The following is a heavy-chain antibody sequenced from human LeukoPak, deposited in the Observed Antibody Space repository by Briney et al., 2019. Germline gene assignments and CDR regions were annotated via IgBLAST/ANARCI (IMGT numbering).Heavy chain of an antibody. D-gene: IGHD1/OR15-1a*01. Sequence: GGSLRLSCAASGFTFSAYCMHWVRQAPGKGLEWVALVSNDGGIKYYGASVRGRFTISRDNPENTLYLQMNSLRADDTAVYYCAKGGEQKTFRCGMDSWGQGTLVTVSS. CDR1: GFTFSAYC. V-gene: IGHV3-30*18. J-gene: IGHJ4*02. CDR2: VSNDGGIK. CDR3: AKGGEQKTFRCGMDS.